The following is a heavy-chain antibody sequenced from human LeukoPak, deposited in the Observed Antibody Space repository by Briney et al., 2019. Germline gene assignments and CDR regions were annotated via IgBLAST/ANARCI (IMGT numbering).Heavy chain of an antibody. CDR1: GYTFTGYY. V-gene: IGHV1-69*05. J-gene: IGHJ4*02. D-gene: IGHD5-18*01. Sequence: ASVKVSCKASGYTFTGYYMHWVRQAPGQGLEWMGGIIPIFGTANYAQKFQGRVTITTDESTSTAYMELSSLRSEDTAVYYCASPQKGATRYSYGYGFDYWGQGTLVTVSS. CDR2: IIPIFGTA. CDR3: ASPQKGATRYSYGYGFDY.